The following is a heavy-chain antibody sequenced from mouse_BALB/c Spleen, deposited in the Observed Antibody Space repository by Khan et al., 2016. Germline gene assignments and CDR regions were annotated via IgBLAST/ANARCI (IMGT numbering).Heavy chain of an antibody. J-gene: IGHJ1*01. CDR2: FYPGNGDT. V-gene: IGHV1-12*01. D-gene: IGHD2-4*01. CDR3: ARSGNDYDGWFFDV. CDR1: GYTFNSYN. Sequence: QVQLKQSGSELVKPGASVKMPCKASGYTFNSYNMHWVKQTPGQGLEWIGIFYPGNGDTSYDQKFKGKATLTADKSSSTAYMQLSSLTSEDSAVYYCARSGNDYDGWFFDVWGAGTTITVSS.